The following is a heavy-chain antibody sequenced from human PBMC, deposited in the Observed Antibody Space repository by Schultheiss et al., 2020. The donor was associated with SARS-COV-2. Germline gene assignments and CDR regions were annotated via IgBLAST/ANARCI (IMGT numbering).Heavy chain of an antibody. V-gene: IGHV1-69*13. CDR2: IIPIFSTA. CDR1: GGTFSSYA. D-gene: IGHD6-13*01. Sequence: SVKVSCKVSGGTFSSYAISWVRQAPGQGLEWMGGIIPIFSTANYEPKFQATVTITADESTSTAYMKLSSVRFEDTAVYYCSRSSSSWRYFDYWGQGTLVTVSS. CDR3: SRSSSSWRYFDY. J-gene: IGHJ4*02.